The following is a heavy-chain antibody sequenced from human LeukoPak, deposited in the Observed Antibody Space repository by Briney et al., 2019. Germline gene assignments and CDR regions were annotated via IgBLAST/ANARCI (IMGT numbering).Heavy chain of an antibody. J-gene: IGHJ3*02. CDR2: IFTKSSDT. CDR1: GYTFIASY. V-gene: IGHV1-2*02. D-gene: IGHD1-1*01. CDR3: ARDEAATKTNALDI. Sequence: SVKVSCKASGYTFIASYLYWVRHAPGQEVEWMGCIFTKSSDTNYAQNFQGRVTMTMDTSISTVYMELSRLTSDDTAVYYCARDEAATKTNALDIWGQGKKVTVSS.